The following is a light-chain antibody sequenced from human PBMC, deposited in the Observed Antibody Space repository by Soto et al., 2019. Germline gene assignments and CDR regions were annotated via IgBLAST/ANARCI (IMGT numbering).Light chain of an antibody. Sequence: QSALTQPASVSGSPGQSITISCTGTSSDVGSYNLVSWYQQHPGKAPKLMIYEGSKRPSGVSNRFSGSKSGNTASLTISGLQAEDEADYYCCSYAGSSTVRGHVVFGGGTKVTVL. J-gene: IGLJ2*01. CDR1: SSDVGSYNL. CDR3: CSYAGSSTVRGHVV. CDR2: EGS. V-gene: IGLV2-23*01.